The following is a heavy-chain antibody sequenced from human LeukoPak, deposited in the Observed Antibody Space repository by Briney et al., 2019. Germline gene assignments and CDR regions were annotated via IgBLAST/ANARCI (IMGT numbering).Heavy chain of an antibody. CDR1: GFTFSGYV. Sequence: GGSLRLSCAASGFTFSGYVMHWVRQAPGKGLEWVSAIVGSGGSTYYADSVKGRFTISRDNPKNTLYLQMNSLRAEDTAVYYCAKWGDYDILTGYYDSDYWGQGTLVTVSS. CDR2: IVGSGGST. D-gene: IGHD3-9*01. V-gene: IGHV3-23*01. CDR3: AKWGDYDILTGYYDSDY. J-gene: IGHJ4*02.